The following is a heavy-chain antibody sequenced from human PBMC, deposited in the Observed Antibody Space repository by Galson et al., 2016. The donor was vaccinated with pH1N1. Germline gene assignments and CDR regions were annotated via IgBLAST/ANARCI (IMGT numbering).Heavy chain of an antibody. Sequence: SLRLSCAASGFTFSSYGMHWVRQAPVKGLEWISVIGSIARETSYAGSVKGRFTISRDNSKNTVYLEMNSLRAEDTAVYHCARSRNLDVWGQGTAVTVSS. V-gene: IGHV3-NL1*01. CDR1: GFTFSSYG. CDR2: IGSIARET. D-gene: IGHD1-14*01. CDR3: ARSRNLDV. J-gene: IGHJ6*02.